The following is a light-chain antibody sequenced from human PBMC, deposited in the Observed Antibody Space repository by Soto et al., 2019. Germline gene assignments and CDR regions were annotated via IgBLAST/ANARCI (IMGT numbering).Light chain of an antibody. V-gene: IGLV1-51*01. Sequence: QSALTQPPSVSAAPGQKATISCSGSNSNIGNNYVSWYQQLPGTAPKLLIYDNNKRPSGIPDRFSGSKSGTSATLGITGLQTGDEADYYCGAWDDSLSAVFGGGTKVTVL. CDR2: DNN. J-gene: IGLJ2*01. CDR3: GAWDDSLSAV. CDR1: NSNIGNNY.